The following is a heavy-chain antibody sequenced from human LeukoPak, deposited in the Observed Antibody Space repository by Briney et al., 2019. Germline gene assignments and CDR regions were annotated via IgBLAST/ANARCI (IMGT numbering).Heavy chain of an antibody. D-gene: IGHD4-17*01. Sequence: GGSLRLSCAASGFTFSSYWTSWVRQAPGKGLEWVANIKQDGSEKYYVDSVKGRFTISRDNAKNSLYLQMNSLRAEDTAVYYCARRGTVTTWYYYGMDVWGQGTTVTVSS. CDR1: GFTFSSYW. J-gene: IGHJ6*02. V-gene: IGHV3-7*01. CDR2: IKQDGSEK. CDR3: ARRGTVTTWYYYGMDV.